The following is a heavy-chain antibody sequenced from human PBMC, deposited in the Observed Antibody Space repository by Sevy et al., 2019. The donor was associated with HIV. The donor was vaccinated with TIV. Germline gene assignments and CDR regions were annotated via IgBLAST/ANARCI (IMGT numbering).Heavy chain of an antibody. Sequence: GGSLRLSCAASGFTFSTHWMSWVRQAPGKGLEWVANIKQDGTEKFYVDSVKGRFTISRDNAKNSLYLQMNSLRAEDTAVYYCARSGYDPSGYYYGNWFDPWGQGTLVTVSS. CDR2: IKQDGTEK. V-gene: IGHV3-7*01. CDR3: ARSGYDPSGYYYGNWFDP. CDR1: GFTFSTHW. D-gene: IGHD3-22*01. J-gene: IGHJ5*02.